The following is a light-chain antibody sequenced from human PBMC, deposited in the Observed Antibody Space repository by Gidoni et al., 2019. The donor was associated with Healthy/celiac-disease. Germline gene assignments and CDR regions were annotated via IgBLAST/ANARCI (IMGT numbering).Light chain of an antibody. CDR1: QGISSY. CDR2: AAS. V-gene: IGKV1-9*01. Sequence: DIQLTQSPSFLSASVGDRVTNTCRASQGISSYLAWYQQKPGKAPKLLIYAASTLQSGVPSRFSGSVSGTEFTLTISSLQPEDFATYYCQQLNSYPLTFGGGTKVEIK. J-gene: IGKJ4*01. CDR3: QQLNSYPLT.